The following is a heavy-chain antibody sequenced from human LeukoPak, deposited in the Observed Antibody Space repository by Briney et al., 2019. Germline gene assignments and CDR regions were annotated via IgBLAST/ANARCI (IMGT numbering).Heavy chain of an antibody. CDR3: ARDREGLAYFDF. J-gene: IGHJ4*02. Sequence: GASVKVSCKASGYTFTGKFIHWVRQAPGRGLEWMGWIDPNSGGTDYAQKFQGRVTMTRDTSIATAYMDLSRLISADTAVYYCARDREGLAYFDFWGQGTLVTVSS. V-gene: IGHV1-2*02. CDR1: GYTFTGKF. D-gene: IGHD3/OR15-3a*01. CDR2: IDPNSGGT.